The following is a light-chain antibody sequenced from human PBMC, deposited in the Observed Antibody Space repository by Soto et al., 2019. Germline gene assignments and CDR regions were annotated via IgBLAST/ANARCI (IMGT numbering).Light chain of an antibody. CDR2: SNY. CDR3: AAWDDSLNGVV. Sequence: QSVLTQPPSASGTPGQRVTTSCSGSSSNIGSYTVNWYQQLPGTAPKLLIYSNYQRPSGVPDRFSGSKSATSASLAISGLQSEDEADYYCAAWDDSLNGVVFGGGTQLTVL. CDR1: SSNIGSYT. J-gene: IGLJ2*01. V-gene: IGLV1-44*01.